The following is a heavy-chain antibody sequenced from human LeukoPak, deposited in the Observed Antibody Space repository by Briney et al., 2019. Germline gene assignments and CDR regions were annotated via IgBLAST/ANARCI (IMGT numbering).Heavy chain of an antibody. CDR1: GFTFSSYS. V-gene: IGHV3-48*02. CDR3: ARGGAQLLIEAYFDY. J-gene: IGHJ4*02. D-gene: IGHD2-2*01. CDR2: ISSSSSTI. Sequence: PGGSLRLFCAASGFTFSSYSMNWVRQAPGKGLEWVSYISSSSSTIYYADSVKGRFTISRDNAKNSLYLQMNSLRDEDTAVYYCARGGAQLLIEAYFDYWGQGTLVTVSS.